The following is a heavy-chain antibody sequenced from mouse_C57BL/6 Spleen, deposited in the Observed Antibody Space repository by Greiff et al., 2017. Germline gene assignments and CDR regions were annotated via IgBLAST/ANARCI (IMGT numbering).Heavy chain of an antibody. CDR1: GYTFTNYW. D-gene: IGHD2-14*01. V-gene: IGHV1-63*01. CDR2: IYPGGGYT. Sequence: QVQLQQPGAELVRPGTSVKMSCKASGYTFTNYWIGWAKQRPGHGLEWIGDIYPGGGYTNYNEKFKGKATLTADKSSSTAYMQFSSLTSEDSAIYYCARRPYDGAFDYWGQGTTLTVSS. J-gene: IGHJ2*01. CDR3: ARRPYDGAFDY.